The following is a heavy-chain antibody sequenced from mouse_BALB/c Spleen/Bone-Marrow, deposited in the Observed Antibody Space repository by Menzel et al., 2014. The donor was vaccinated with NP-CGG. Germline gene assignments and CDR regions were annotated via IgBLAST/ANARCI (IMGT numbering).Heavy chain of an antibody. V-gene: IGHV7-3*02. Sequence: EVKVVESGGGLVQPGGSLRLSCATSGFTFTDYYMSWVRQPPGKALEWLGFIRNKANGYTTEYSASVKGRFTISRDNSQSILYLQMNTLRAEGSATYYCARDGYHYGSRWFAYWGQGTLVTVSA. CDR1: GFTFTDYY. CDR3: ARDGYHYGSRWFAY. D-gene: IGHD1-1*01. J-gene: IGHJ3*01. CDR2: IRNKANGYTT.